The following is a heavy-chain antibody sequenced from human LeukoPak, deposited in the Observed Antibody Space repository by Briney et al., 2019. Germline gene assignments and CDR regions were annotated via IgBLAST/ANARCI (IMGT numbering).Heavy chain of an antibody. CDR2: ISSSSSYI. D-gene: IGHD5-18*01. CDR3: ARDPIRDTAMANYFDY. Sequence: GGSLRLSCAASGFTFSSYRMNWVGQAPAKGLEWVSSISSSSSYIYYADSVKGRFTISRDNAKNSLYLQMNSLRAEDTAVYYCARDPIRDTAMANYFDYWGQGTLVTVSS. CDR1: GFTFSSYR. V-gene: IGHV3-21*01. J-gene: IGHJ4*02.